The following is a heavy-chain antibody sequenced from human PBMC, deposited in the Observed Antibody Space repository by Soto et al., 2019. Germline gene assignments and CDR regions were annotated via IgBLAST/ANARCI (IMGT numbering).Heavy chain of an antibody. CDR1: GFTFSSYG. Sequence: QVQLVESGGGVVQPGRSLRLSCAASGFTFSSYGMHWVRQAPGKGLEWVAVIWYDGSNKYYADSVKGRFTISRDNSKNTLYLKMNSLRAEDTAVYYCARAATYDFWSGYYKVQGGMDVW. D-gene: IGHD3-3*01. V-gene: IGHV3-33*01. CDR3: ARAATYDFWSGYYKVQGGMDV. CDR2: IWYDGSNK. J-gene: IGHJ6*01.